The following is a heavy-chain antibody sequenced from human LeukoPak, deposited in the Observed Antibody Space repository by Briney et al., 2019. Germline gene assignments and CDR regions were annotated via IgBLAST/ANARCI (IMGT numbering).Heavy chain of an antibody. Sequence: ASVKVSCKASGYTFTGYYMHWVRQAPGQGLEWMGWINPNSGGTNYAQKFQGRVTMTRDTSISTAYMELSSLRSEDTAVYYCARETIAARPDWFDPWGQGTLVTVSS. CDR3: ARETIAARPDWFDP. V-gene: IGHV1-2*02. J-gene: IGHJ5*02. CDR1: GYTFTGYY. D-gene: IGHD6-6*01. CDR2: INPNSGGT.